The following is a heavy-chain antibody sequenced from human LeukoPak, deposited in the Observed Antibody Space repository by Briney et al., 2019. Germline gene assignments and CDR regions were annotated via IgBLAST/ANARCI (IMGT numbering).Heavy chain of an antibody. V-gene: IGHV3-49*04. Sequence: PGGSLRLSCTASGFTFGDYAMSWVRQAPGKGLEWVSFIRSKAYGETTEDAASVKGRFTISRDDSKSIAYLQMNSLKTEDTAVYYCTKDQTPFYWGQGTLVTVSS. CDR3: TKDQTPFY. CDR2: IRSKAYGETT. CDR1: GFTFGDYA. J-gene: IGHJ4*02.